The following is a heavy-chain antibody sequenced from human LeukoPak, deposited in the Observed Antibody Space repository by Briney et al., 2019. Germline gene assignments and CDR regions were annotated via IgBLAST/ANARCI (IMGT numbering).Heavy chain of an antibody. CDR1: GYTLTELS. CDR2: FDPGDGET. J-gene: IGHJ4*02. V-gene: IGHV1-24*01. CDR3: ASGGWYAPPFDY. Sequence: ASVKVSCKVSGYTLTELSMHWVRQAPGKGLEWMGGFDPGDGETTYAQKFQGRVTMTEDTSTDTAYMELSSLRSEDTAVYYCASGGWYAPPFDYWGQGTLVTVSS. D-gene: IGHD6-19*01.